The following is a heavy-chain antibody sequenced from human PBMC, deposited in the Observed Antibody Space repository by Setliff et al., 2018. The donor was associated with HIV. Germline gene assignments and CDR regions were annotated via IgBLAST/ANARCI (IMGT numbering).Heavy chain of an antibody. CDR2: VDPEDGET. Sequence: ASVKVSCKASGFTFTDYYMHWVQQAPGKGLEWMGRVDPEDGETIYTQHLQGRVTMTTDTYTSTAYMDLRSLRSDDTAVYYCARLIKHYDFWSGYYGAYYYYMDVWGTGTTVTVSS. J-gene: IGHJ6*03. CDR1: GFTFTDYY. D-gene: IGHD3-3*01. CDR3: ARLIKHYDFWSGYYGAYYYYMDV. V-gene: IGHV1-69-2*01.